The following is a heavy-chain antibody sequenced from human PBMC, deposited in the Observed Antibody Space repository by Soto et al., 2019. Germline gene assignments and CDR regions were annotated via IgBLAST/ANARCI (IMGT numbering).Heavy chain of an antibody. CDR2: ISSNGGST. J-gene: IGHJ6*02. CDR3: AREKEDEGSSSLRVYYGMDA. Sequence: PGGSLRLSCSASGFTFSSYAMHWVRQAPGKGLEYVSAISSNGGSTYYADSVKGRFTISRDNSKNTLYLQMSSLRAEDTAVYYCAREKEDEGSSSLRVYYGMDAWGQGATVTVSS. CDR1: GFTFSSYA. V-gene: IGHV3-64D*06. D-gene: IGHD6-6*01.